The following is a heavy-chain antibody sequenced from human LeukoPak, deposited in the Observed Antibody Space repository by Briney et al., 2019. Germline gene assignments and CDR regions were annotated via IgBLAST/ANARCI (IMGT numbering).Heavy chain of an antibody. V-gene: IGHV3-7*01. Sequence: PGGSLRLSCAASGFTFSSYWMSWVRQAPGKGLEWVANIKQDGSEKYYVDSVTGRFTVSRDNAKNSLYLQMDSLRAEDTAVYYCARGENYDFWTTYYTWGHYYYYYYMDVWGQGTTVTVSS. CDR3: ARGENYDFWTTYYTWGHYYYYYYMDV. CDR1: GFTFSSYW. D-gene: IGHD3-3*01. J-gene: IGHJ6*03. CDR2: IKQDGSEK.